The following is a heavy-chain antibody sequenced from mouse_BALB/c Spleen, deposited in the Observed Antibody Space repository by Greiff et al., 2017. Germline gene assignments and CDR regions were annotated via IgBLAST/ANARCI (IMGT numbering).Heavy chain of an antibody. J-gene: IGHJ2*01. V-gene: IGHV5-4*02. CDR3: AREGYGNSYLDY. D-gene: IGHD2-10*02. CDR1: GFTFSDYY. CDR2: ISDGGSYT. Sequence: EVLLVESGGGLVKPGGSLKLSCAASGFTFSDYYMYWVRQTPEKRLEWVGTISDGGSYTYYQDSVKGRFTISRDNAKNNLYLQMSSLKPEDTAMYYCAREGYGNSYLDYWGQGTTLTVSS.